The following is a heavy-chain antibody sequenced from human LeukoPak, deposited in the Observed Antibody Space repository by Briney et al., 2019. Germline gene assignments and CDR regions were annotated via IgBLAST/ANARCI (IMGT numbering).Heavy chain of an antibody. CDR1: GYSFTSYW. V-gene: IGHV5-51*01. CDR2: IYPGDSDT. CDR3: ARSGVPIFGVVIPAFDY. J-gene: IGHJ4*02. D-gene: IGHD3-3*01. Sequence: GESLKISCKGSGYSFTSYWIGWVRQMPGKGLEWMGIIYPGDSDTRYSPSFQGQVTISADKSISTAYLQWSSLKASDTAMYYCARSGVPIFGVVIPAFDYWGQGTLVTVSS.